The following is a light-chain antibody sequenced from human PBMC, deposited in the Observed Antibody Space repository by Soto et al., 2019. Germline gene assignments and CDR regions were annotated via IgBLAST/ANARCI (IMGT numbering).Light chain of an antibody. Sequence: DIQMTQSPSSLSASVGDRVTITCQASQDISNYLNWYQQKPGKAPKLLIYDASNLETGVPSRYSGSGSGTEFTFSISRLQPEDIATYYCQQYDNLLGTFGQGTKLEIK. CDR3: QQYDNLLGT. J-gene: IGKJ2*01. CDR1: QDISNY. CDR2: DAS. V-gene: IGKV1-33*01.